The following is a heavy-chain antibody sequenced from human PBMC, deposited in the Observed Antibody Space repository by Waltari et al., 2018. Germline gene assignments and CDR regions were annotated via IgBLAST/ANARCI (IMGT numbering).Heavy chain of an antibody. D-gene: IGHD4-4*01. V-gene: IGHV3-43*01. J-gene: IGHJ6*03. CDR1: GFSFHDYT. Sequence: EVQLVESGGVVVQPGGSLRLSCAASGFSFHDYTMHWVRQTPEKGLEWVSLINWDATTTYYTDSVRGRFSISRDNSKNSLYLQMNSLRTEDTALYYCVKGRHYYTNYYYYYYMDVWGKGTTVTISS. CDR2: INWDATTT. CDR3: VKGRHYYTNYYYYYYMDV.